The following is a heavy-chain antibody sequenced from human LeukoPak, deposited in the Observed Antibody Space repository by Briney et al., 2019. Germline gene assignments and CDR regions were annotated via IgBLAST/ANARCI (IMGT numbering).Heavy chain of an antibody. D-gene: IGHD5-18*01. Sequence: SETLSLTCAVYGGSFSGYYWSWIRQPPGKGLEWIGEINHSGSTNYNPSLKSRVTISVDTSKNQFSLKLSSVTAADTAVYYCAREVVDTAMVTWYYYGMDVWGQGTTVTVSS. CDR3: AREVVDTAMVTWYYYGMDV. CDR1: GGSFSGYY. CDR2: INHSGST. J-gene: IGHJ6*02. V-gene: IGHV4-34*01.